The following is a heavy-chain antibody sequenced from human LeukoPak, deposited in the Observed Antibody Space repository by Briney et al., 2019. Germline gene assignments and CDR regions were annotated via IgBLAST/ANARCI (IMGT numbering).Heavy chain of an antibody. V-gene: IGHV3-7*04. D-gene: IGHD6-19*01. CDR2: IKQDGSEK. Sequence: GGSLRLSCAASGFTFSSYWMSWVRQAPGKGLEWVANIKQDGSEKYYVDSVKGRFTISRDNAKNSLYLQMNSLRAEDTAVYYCARGCSGWFEDGFDYWGQGTLVTVSS. CDR3: ARGCSGWFEDGFDY. CDR1: GFTFSSYW. J-gene: IGHJ4*02.